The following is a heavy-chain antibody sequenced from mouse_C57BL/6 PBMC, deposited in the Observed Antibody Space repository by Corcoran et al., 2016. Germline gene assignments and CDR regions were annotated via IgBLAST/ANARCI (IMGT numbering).Heavy chain of an antibody. V-gene: IGHV9-3*01. D-gene: IGHD4-1*01. J-gene: IGHJ1*03. Sequence: QIQLVQSGPELKKPGETVKISSKASGYTFTTYGMSWVKQAPGKGLKWMGWINTYSGVPTYADDFKGRFAFSLETSASTAYLQINNLKNEDTATYFCARDWDWYFDVWGTGTTVTVSS. CDR3: ARDWDWYFDV. CDR1: GYTFTTYG. CDR2: INTYSGVP.